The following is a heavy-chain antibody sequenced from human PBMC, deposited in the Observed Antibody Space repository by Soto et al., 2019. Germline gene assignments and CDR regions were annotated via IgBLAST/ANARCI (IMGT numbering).Heavy chain of an antibody. J-gene: IGHJ4*02. D-gene: IGHD2-8*02. CDR2: ISARNGNT. Sequence: ASVKVSCKASGYTFTSFGISWVRQAPGQGLEWMGWISARNGNTHYLQKLQGRVTMTTDTATNTAYMQMNSLGAEDTAVYYCARDLSYWSLLIDHWGQGTLVTVSS. CDR1: GYTFTSFG. CDR3: ARDLSYWSLLIDH. V-gene: IGHV1-18*01.